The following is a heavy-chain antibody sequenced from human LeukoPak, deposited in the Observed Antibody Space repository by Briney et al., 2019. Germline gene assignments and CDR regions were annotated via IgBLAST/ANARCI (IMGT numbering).Heavy chain of an antibody. J-gene: IGHJ4*02. Sequence: PGGSLRLSCAASGFTFSSYAMHWVRQAPGKGLEWVAVISYDGSNKYYADSVKGRFTISRDNSKNTLYLQMNSLRAEDTAVYYCARVPYIAVAGYFDYWGQGTLVTVSS. V-gene: IGHV3-30-3*01. CDR2: ISYDGSNK. CDR3: ARVPYIAVAGYFDY. CDR1: GFTFSSYA. D-gene: IGHD6-19*01.